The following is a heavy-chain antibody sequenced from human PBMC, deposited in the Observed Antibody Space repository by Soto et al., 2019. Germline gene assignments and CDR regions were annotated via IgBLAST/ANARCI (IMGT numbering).Heavy chain of an antibody. V-gene: IGHV1-69*01. D-gene: IGHD3-3*01. CDR3: ARSRAGADFFDF. CDR2: IIPAFQTA. CDR1: GHTSRSYA. Sequence: QVQLVQSGAEVKEPGSSVKVSCKASGHTSRSYAISWVRQAPGQGLEWMGGIIPAFQTAMSAQKLKGRLTITAGESTPSADGFTRTVHMELSRLRFQDTAVYYCARSRAGADFFDFWGQGSLVIVSS. J-gene: IGHJ4*02.